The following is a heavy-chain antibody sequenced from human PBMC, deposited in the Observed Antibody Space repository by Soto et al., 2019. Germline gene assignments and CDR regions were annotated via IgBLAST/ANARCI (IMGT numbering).Heavy chain of an antibody. CDR1: GDSVSSSSVT. Sequence: PSQTLPLTCAISGDSVSSSSVTWNWIRQSPSRGLEWLGRTYYRSKWYNDYAESVKSRITINPDTSKNQFSLHLNSVTPEDTAVYYCVRLIGNSWLDFWGQGTLVTV. CDR2: TYYRSKWYN. V-gene: IGHV6-1*01. J-gene: IGHJ5*01. CDR3: VRLIGNSWLDF. D-gene: IGHD1-26*01.